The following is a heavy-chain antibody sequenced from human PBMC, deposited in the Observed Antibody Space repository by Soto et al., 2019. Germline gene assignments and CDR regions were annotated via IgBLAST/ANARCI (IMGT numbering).Heavy chain of an antibody. CDR1: GFTFSNYW. D-gene: IGHD5-18*01. V-gene: IGHV3-7*01. Sequence: GGSLRLSCAASGFTFSNYWMNWVRQAPGKGLEWVANIKHDGSEKYYVDSVKGRFTISRDNAKNSLFLQMNSLTVDDTAVYYCASGFRYGYLFDHWGQGTLVTVSS. J-gene: IGHJ4*02. CDR3: ASGFRYGYLFDH. CDR2: IKHDGSEK.